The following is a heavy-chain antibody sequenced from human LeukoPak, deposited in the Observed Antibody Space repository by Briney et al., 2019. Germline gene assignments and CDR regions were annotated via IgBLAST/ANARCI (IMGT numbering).Heavy chain of an antibody. CDR2: ISYDGSNK. J-gene: IGHJ3*02. CDR3: ANGYYYGSGSYYKEAFDI. V-gene: IGHV3-30*18. CDR1: GFTFSNYG. Sequence: PGGSLRLSCAASGFTFSNYGMHWVRQAPGKGLEWVVVISYDGSNKYYADSVKGRFTISRDNSKNTLYLQMNSLRAEDTAVYYCANGYYYGSGSYYKEAFDIRGQGTMVTVSS. D-gene: IGHD3-10*01.